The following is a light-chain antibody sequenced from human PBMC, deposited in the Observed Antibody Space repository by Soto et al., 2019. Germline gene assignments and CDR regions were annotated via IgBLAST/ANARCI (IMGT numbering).Light chain of an antibody. CDR1: QSISTW. Sequence: DIQMTQSPYTLSASVGDRVTITCRASQSISTWLAWYQQKPGKAPKLLIYKASNLEGGVPSRFSGSGSGTEFTITISSLQPDDLVTDYCQQYNTYPLTFGGGTTVEIK. V-gene: IGKV1-5*03. J-gene: IGKJ4*02. CDR3: QQYNTYPLT. CDR2: KAS.